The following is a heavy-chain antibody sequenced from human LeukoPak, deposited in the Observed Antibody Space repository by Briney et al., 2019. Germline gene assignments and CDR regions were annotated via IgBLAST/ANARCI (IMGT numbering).Heavy chain of an antibody. CDR2: IKRDGSER. J-gene: IGHJ4*02. Sequence: PGGSLRLSCAVSGFTFGNYWMSWVRQTPGQGPEWVANIKRDGSERYYVDSVKGRFTISRDNAKSSLFLEMSSLRVEDTAVYYCARTTSFMFYYWGQGTLVTASS. CDR1: GFTFGNYW. V-gene: IGHV3-7*03. D-gene: IGHD1-1*01. CDR3: ARTTSFMFYY.